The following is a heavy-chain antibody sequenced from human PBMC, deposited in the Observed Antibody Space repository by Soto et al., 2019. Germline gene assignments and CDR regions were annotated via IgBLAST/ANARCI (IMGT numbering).Heavy chain of an antibody. CDR3: ARDSPNCSSTSCYLTYYYDSSGYDY. Sequence: GGSLRLSCAASGFTFSSYSMNWVRQAPGKGLEWVSYISSSSSTIYYADSVKGRFTISRDNAKNSLYLQMNSLRAEDTAVYYCARDSPNCSSTSCYLTYYYDSSGYDYWGQGTLVTVSS. D-gene: IGHD3-22*01. CDR1: GFTFSSYS. V-gene: IGHV3-48*04. CDR2: ISSSSSTI. J-gene: IGHJ4*02.